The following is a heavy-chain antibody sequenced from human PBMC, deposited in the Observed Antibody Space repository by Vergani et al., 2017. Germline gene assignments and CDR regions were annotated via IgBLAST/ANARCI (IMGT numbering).Heavy chain of an antibody. Sequence: QVQLVQSGAEVKKPGSSVKVSCTASGGTFSSYAISWVRQAPGQGLEWMGGIIPIFGTANYAQKFQGRVTITADESTSTAYMELSSLRSEDTAVYYCARASRGNWNSRYYCYYYVDVWGKGTTVTVSS. CDR2: IIPIFGTA. CDR1: GGTFSSYA. D-gene: IGHD1-7*01. V-gene: IGHV1-69*01. J-gene: IGHJ6*03. CDR3: ARASRGNWNSRYYCYYYVDV.